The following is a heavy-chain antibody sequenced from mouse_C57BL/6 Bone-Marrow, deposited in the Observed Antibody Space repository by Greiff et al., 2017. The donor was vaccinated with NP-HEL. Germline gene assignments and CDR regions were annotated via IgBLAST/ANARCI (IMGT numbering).Heavy chain of an antibody. CDR1: GFTFSSYA. V-gene: IGHV5-4*01. J-gene: IGHJ3*01. CDR3: AREIYYYGSSPAWFAY. Sequence: EVKLVESGGGLVKPGGSLKLSCAASGFTFSSYAMSWVRQTPEKRLEWVATISDGGSYTYYSDNVKGRFTISRDNAKNNLYLQMSHLKSEDTAMYYCAREIYYYGSSPAWFAYWGQGTLVTVSA. CDR2: ISDGGSYT. D-gene: IGHD1-1*01.